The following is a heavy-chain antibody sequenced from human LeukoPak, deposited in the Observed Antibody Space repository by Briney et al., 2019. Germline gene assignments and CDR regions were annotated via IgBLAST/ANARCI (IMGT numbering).Heavy chain of an antibody. V-gene: IGHV3-9*01. J-gene: IGHJ4*02. CDR2: ISWNSGSI. Sequence: GGSLRLSCAASGFTFDDYAMHWVRQAPGKGLEWVSGISWNSGSIGYADSVKGRFTISRDNAKNTLYLQMNSLRAEDTAVYYCARAARACGSTSCFDYWGQGTLVTVSS. CDR3: ARAARACGSTSCFDY. D-gene: IGHD2-2*01. CDR1: GFTFDDYA.